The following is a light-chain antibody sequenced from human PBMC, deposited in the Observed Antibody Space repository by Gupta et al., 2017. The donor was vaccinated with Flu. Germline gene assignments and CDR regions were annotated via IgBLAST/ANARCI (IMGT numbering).Light chain of an antibody. CDR3: SSYTTTNNFYV. Sequence: QSALTQPASVSGSPGQSTTISCTGTSSDVGGSNYVYWYHQGPVKAPKLIIYDVSDRPSGVASRFSGSKSGNTASLTISGLEAEDETDYYCSSYTTTNNFYVFGAGTKVTVL. CDR1: SSDVGGSNY. J-gene: IGLJ1*01. V-gene: IGLV2-14*01. CDR2: DVS.